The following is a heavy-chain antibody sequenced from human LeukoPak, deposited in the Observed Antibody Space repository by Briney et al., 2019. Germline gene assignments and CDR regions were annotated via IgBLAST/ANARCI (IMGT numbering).Heavy chain of an antibody. V-gene: IGHV3-7*03. D-gene: IGHD5-24*01. CDR1: GFTFSSYW. CDR2: IKEDGSET. J-gene: IGHJ4*02. CDR3: ARDPKDGYNSLDY. Sequence: GGSLRLSCAASGFTFSSYWMSWVRQAPGKGLERMVNIKEDGSETYYVDSVKGRFTISRDNAKNSLYLQMNSLRAEDTAVYYCARDPKDGYNSLDYWGQGTLVTVSS.